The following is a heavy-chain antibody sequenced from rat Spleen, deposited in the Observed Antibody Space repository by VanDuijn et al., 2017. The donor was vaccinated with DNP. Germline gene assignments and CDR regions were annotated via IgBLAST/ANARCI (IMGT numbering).Heavy chain of an antibody. CDR1: GFTFSNYG. CDR3: ARTNSYIYEY. J-gene: IGHJ2*01. CDR2: INYDGNST. Sequence: EVQLVESGGGLVQPGRSMKLSCAASGFTFSNYGMAWVRQAPTKGLEWVATINYDGNSTHYRDSVKGRFTISRDNAKSTLYLQMDSLRSEDTATYYCARTNSYIYEYWGQGVMVTVSS. V-gene: IGHV5-29*01. D-gene: IGHD1-2*01.